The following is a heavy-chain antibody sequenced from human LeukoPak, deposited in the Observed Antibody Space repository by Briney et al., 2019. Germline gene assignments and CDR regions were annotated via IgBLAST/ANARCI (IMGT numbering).Heavy chain of an antibody. CDR3: ASEEGYSGYDFSY. V-gene: IGHV1-18*01. D-gene: IGHD5-12*01. J-gene: IGHJ4*02. Sequence: ASVKVSCKPSGYTFTSYGISWVRQTPGQGLEWMGWISAYNGNTDYAQKLQGRVTMTTDTSTSTAYMELTSLRSDDTAVYYCASEEGYSGYDFSYWGQGTLVTVSS. CDR1: GYTFTSYG. CDR2: ISAYNGNT.